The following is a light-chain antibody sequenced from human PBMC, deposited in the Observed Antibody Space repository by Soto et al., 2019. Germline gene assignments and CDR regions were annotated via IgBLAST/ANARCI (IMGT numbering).Light chain of an antibody. Sequence: DIQMTQSPSSLSASVGDRVTITCRASQTIGRSLNWYQQKPGKAPKVLIHTASDLESGDPSRFSGSGSGTEFTLSVSSLQPDDSATYYCQQSYTTPRTFGQGTKV. CDR1: QTIGRS. CDR3: QQSYTTPRT. V-gene: IGKV1-39*01. CDR2: TAS. J-gene: IGKJ1*01.